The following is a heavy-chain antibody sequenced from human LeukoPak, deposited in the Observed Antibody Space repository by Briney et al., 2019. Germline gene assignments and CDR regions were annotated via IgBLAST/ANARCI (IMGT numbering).Heavy chain of an antibody. J-gene: IGHJ6*03. CDR2: INHSGST. Sequence: PSETLSLTCAVYGGSFSGYYWSWIRQAPGKGLEWIGEINHSGSTNYNPSLKSRVTISVDTSKNQFSLKLSSVTAADTAVYYCARGRVGATYYYYYYMDVWGKGTAVTVSS. CDR1: GGSFSGYY. V-gene: IGHV4-34*01. D-gene: IGHD1-26*01. CDR3: ARGRVGATYYYYYYMDV.